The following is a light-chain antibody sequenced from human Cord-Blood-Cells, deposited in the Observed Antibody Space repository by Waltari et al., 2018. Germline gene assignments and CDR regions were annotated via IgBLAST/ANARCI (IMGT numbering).Light chain of an antibody. Sequence: DIQITRPQSSLSAPVGDRVTITCQASQDISNYLNWYQQKPGKAPKLLIYDASNLETGVPDRFSGSGSGTDFTFTISSLQPEDIAAYYCQQYYNLPFTFGQGTRLEIK. J-gene: IGKJ5*01. CDR1: QDISNY. CDR3: QQYYNLPFT. V-gene: IGKV1-33*01. CDR2: DAS.